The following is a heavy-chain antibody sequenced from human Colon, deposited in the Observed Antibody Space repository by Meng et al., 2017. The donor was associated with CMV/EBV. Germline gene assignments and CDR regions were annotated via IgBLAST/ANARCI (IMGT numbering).Heavy chain of an antibody. CDR1: GYTFTTYG. Sequence: ASVKVSCKSSGYTFTTYGITWVRQAPGQGLEWMGWSSAQNGNTNYGQKFQGRVTVTTDTSTRTAYMELRSMRSDDTAVYYCARGSISMVRGVIRAYGMDAWGQGTTVTVSS. D-gene: IGHD3-10*01. V-gene: IGHV1-18*01. CDR3: ARGSISMVRGVIRAYGMDA. CDR2: SSAQNGNT. J-gene: IGHJ6*02.